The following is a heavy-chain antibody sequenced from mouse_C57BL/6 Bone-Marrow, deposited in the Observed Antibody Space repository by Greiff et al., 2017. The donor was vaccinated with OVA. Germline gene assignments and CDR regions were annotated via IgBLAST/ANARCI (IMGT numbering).Heavy chain of an antibody. J-gene: IGHJ2*01. CDR1: GFTFSDYG. Sequence: EVKLEESGGGLVKPGGSLKLSCAASGFTFSDYGMHWVRQAPEKGLEWVAYISSGSSTIYYADTVKGRFTFSRDNATNTLFLQMTSLRSEDTAMYYCARGDYSNYFVYWGHGTTLTVSS. V-gene: IGHV5-17*01. CDR3: ARGDYSNYFVY. D-gene: IGHD2-5*01. CDR2: ISSGSSTI.